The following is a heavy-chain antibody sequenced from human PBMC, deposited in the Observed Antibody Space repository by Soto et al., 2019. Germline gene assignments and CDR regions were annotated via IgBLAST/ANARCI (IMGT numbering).Heavy chain of an antibody. CDR3: AKDAREYFDY. Sequence: PVGSLRLADGPSGFTFMSSDLHWVPQAPGKGLEWVAVISYDGSNKYYADSVKGPFTISRDNSKNPPYLQMNSPRAEDPAVYYRAKDAREYFDYWGQGT. D-gene: IGHD1-26*01. J-gene: IGHJ4*02. V-gene: IGHV3-30*18. CDR1: GFTFMSSD. CDR2: ISYDGSNK.